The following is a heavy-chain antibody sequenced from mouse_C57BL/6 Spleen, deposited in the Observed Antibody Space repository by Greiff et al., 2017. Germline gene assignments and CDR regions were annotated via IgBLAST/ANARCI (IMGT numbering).Heavy chain of an antibody. V-gene: IGHV5-9*01. CDR1: GFTFSSYT. CDR2: ISGGGGNT. Sequence: EVQRVESGGGLVKPGGSLKLSCAASGFTFSSYTMSWVRQTPEKRLEWVATISGGGGNTYYPDSVKGRFTISRDNAKNTLYLQMSSLRSEDTALYYCARRYSDYWGQGTTLTVSS. CDR3: ARRYSDY. J-gene: IGHJ2*01.